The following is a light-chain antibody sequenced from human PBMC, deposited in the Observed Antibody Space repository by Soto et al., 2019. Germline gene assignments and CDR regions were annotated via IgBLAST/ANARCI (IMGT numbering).Light chain of an antibody. Sequence: DIQMTQSPSTLSTSVGDIITITCRASQSISTWLAWHQQKPGKAPQRLIFDASTLQSGVPSRFSGSGSGTEFPLTISSLQHDDVANYCCQQYNTFSTFGQGTKVDIK. CDR3: QQYNTFST. V-gene: IGKV1-5*01. J-gene: IGKJ1*01. CDR2: DAS. CDR1: QSISTW.